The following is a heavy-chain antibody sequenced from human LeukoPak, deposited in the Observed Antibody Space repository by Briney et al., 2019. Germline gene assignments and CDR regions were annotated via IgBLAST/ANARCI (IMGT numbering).Heavy chain of an antibody. CDR3: ARSGVRIDAFDI. V-gene: IGHV4-38-2*01. CDR1: GYSISSGYY. D-gene: IGHD5-12*01. J-gene: IGHJ3*02. CDR2: IHHSGNT. Sequence: SETLSLTCAVSGYSISSGYYWGWIRQPPGKGLEWIGSIHHSGNTYYNASLKSRVTISVDTSKNQFSLKLSSVTAADTAVYYCARSGVRIDAFDIWGQGTMVTVSS.